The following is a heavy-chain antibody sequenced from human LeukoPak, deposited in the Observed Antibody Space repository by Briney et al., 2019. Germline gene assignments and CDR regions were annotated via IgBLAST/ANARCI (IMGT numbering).Heavy chain of an antibody. CDR1: GFTFSSYA. J-gene: IGHJ5*02. CDR2: ISGSGGST. V-gene: IGHV3-23*01. D-gene: IGHD6-19*01. CDR3: AKDPTRPQYSSGWYNWFDP. Sequence: GGSLRLSCAASGFTFSSYAMSWVRQAPGKGLEWVSAISGSGGSTYYADSVKGRFTISRDNSKDTLYLQMNSLRAEDTAVYYCAKDPTRPQYSSGWYNWFDPWGQGTLVTVSS.